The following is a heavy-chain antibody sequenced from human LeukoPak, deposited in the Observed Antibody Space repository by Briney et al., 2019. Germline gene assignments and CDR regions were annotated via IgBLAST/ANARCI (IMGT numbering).Heavy chain of an antibody. V-gene: IGHV4-59*01. CDR1: GGSISNYY. CDR2: IYYSGST. D-gene: IGHD5-18*01. CDR3: ARSPAGYSYSYYYGLDV. J-gene: IGHJ6*02. Sequence: PSETLSLTCTVSGGSISNYYWSWIRQSPGKGLEWIGYIYYSGSTNYNPSLKSRVTISKDTSKNQFSLNLNSVTAADTAVYYCARSPAGYSYSYYYGLDVWGQGTTVTVSS.